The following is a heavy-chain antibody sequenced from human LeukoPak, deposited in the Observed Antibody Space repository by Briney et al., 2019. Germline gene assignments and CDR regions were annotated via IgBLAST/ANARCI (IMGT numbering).Heavy chain of an antibody. J-gene: IGHJ4*02. CDR2: INHSGST. Sequence: PSETLSLTCAVYGGSFSGYYWSWIRQPPGKGLEWIGEINHSGSTNYNPSLKSRVTISVDTSKNQFSLKLSSVTAADTAVYYCARRKAAAGYWGQGTLVTVSS. D-gene: IGHD6-13*01. V-gene: IGHV4-34*01. CDR3: ARRKAAAGY. CDR1: GGSFSGYY.